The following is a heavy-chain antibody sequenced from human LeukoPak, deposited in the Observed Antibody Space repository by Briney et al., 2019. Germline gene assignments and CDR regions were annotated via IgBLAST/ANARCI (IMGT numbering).Heavy chain of an antibody. Sequence: SETLSLTCTVSGGSISSGSYYWSWIRQPAGQGLEWIGRIYTSGSTNHNPSLKSRVTMSVDTSKNQFSLKLSSVTAADTAVYYCARGVFGSGSPLDYWGQGTLVTVSS. CDR1: GGSISSGSYY. CDR3: ARGVFGSGSPLDY. V-gene: IGHV4-61*02. J-gene: IGHJ4*02. D-gene: IGHD3-10*01. CDR2: IYTSGST.